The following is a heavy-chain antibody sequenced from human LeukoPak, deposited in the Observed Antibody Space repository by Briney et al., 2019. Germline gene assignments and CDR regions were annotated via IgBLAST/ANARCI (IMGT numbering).Heavy chain of an antibody. CDR3: ARENRYCSSTSCLDY. CDR2: ISAYNGNT. CDR1: GYTFTSYG. V-gene: IGHV1-18*01. D-gene: IGHD2-2*01. J-gene: IGHJ4*02. Sequence: ASVKVSCKASGYTFTSYGISWVRQAPGQGLEWMGWISAYNGNTNYAQKLQGRVTMTTDTSTSTAYTELRSLRSDDTAVYYCARENRYCSSTSCLDYWGQGTLVTVSS.